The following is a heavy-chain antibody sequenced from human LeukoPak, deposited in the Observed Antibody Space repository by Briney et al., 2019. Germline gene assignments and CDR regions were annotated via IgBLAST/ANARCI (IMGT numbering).Heavy chain of an antibody. CDR2: VYHSGST. CDR3: ARESPRIAAAGLVDY. D-gene: IGHD6-13*01. J-gene: IGHJ4*02. V-gene: IGHV4-38-2*02. CDR1: GFSFSSAYY. Sequence: PSETLSLTCTVSGFSFSSAYYWGWIRQPPGKGLEWIGNVYHSGSTYFNPSLKSRVTISVDTSRNQFSLKLSSVTAADTAVYYCARESPRIAAAGLVDYWGQGTLVTVSS.